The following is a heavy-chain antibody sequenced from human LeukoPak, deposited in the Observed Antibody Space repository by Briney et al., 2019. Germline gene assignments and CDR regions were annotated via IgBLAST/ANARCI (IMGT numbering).Heavy chain of an antibody. J-gene: IGHJ4*02. CDR2: ISGSGGST. V-gene: IGHV3-23*01. CDR3: AKDPFIRTIAAAVTSPFDY. Sequence: GGSLRLSCAASGFTFSSYAMSWVRQAPGKGLEWVSAISGSGGSTYYADSVKGRFTISRDNSKNTLYLQMNSLRAEDTAVYYCAKDPFIRTIAAAVTSPFDYWGQGTLVTVSS. D-gene: IGHD6-13*01. CDR1: GFTFSSYA.